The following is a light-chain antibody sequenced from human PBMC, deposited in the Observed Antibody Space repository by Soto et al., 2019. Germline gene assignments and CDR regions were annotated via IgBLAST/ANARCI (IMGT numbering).Light chain of an antibody. Sequence: EIVLTQSPGTLSLSPGERATLSCRASQSVSSSYLAWYKQKPGQAPRLLIYGASSRATGIPNRFSGSGSGTDFTLTISRLEPEDFALYYWQQYGSSPPLTFGQGTRLEI. J-gene: IGKJ5*01. CDR3: QQYGSSPPLT. CDR1: QSVSSSY. CDR2: GAS. V-gene: IGKV3-20*01.